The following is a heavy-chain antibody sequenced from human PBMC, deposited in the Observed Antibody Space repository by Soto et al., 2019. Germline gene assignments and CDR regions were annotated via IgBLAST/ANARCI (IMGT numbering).Heavy chain of an antibody. J-gene: IGHJ3*02. Sequence: SETLSLTCSVSGGSISNLSWSWVRQPPGKGLEWIGYISYSGSTNYNPSLKSRVTISVDTSKNQFSLKLSSVTAADTAVYYCARHGGVTMVRGVLSAFDIWGQGTMVTVSS. CDR2: ISYSGST. D-gene: IGHD3-10*01. CDR3: ARHGGVTMVRGVLSAFDI. CDR1: GGSISNLS. V-gene: IGHV4-59*08.